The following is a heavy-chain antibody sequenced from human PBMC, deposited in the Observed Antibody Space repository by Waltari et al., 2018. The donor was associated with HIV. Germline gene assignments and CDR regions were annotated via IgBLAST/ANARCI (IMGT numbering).Heavy chain of an antibody. J-gene: IGHJ5*02. CDR2: LYGDGTT. Sequence: EVQLVQSGGGVVFPEESVRLSCAVTGTLVSDNYMSWIRQAPGKGLEWVAVLYGDGTTYYADSVKGRFVVSRDKAKNMFFLQMDYPRGADSATYFCARGIRYYAPWGQGVLVSVS. CDR1: GTLVSDNY. V-gene: IGHV3-53*02. CDR3: ARGIRYYAP. D-gene: IGHD3-3*01.